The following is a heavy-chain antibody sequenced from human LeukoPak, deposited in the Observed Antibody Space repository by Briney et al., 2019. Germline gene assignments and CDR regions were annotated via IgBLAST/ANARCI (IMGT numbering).Heavy chain of an antibody. CDR1: GGSISGYY. D-gene: IGHD2-2*02. J-gene: IGHJ4*02. Sequence: SETLSLTCSVSGGSISGYYWTWMRQPAGGGLEWIGRIYSSGTFYSNPSLESRVTISLDASNNQFSLKLTSVTAADTAVYYCARYCSSTTCYTRAVDYWGQGTLVTVSS. CDR3: ARYCSSTTCYTRAVDY. CDR2: IYSSGTF. V-gene: IGHV4-4*07.